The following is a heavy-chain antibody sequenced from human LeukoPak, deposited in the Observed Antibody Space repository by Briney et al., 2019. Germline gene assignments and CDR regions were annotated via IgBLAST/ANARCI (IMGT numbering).Heavy chain of an antibody. V-gene: IGHV3-7*03. D-gene: IGHD3-16*01. CDR3: ARGGGLDV. J-gene: IGHJ6*02. CDR1: GFTFSSYA. CDR2: INHNGNVN. Sequence: GGSLRLSCAASGFTFSSYAMSWARQAPGKGLEWVASINHNGNVNYYVDSVKGRFTISRDNAKNSLYLQMSNLRAEDTAVYFCARGGGLDVWGQGATVTVSS.